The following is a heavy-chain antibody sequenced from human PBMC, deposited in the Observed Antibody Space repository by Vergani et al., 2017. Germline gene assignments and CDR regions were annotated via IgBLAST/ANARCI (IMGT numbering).Heavy chain of an antibody. D-gene: IGHD1-26*01. CDR2: ISGSGGST. CDR3: AKSVVEWELERGGDY. J-gene: IGHJ4*02. CDR1: GFTFSSYA. V-gene: IGHV3-23*01. Sequence: EVQLLESGGGLVQPGGSLRLSCAASGFTFSSYAMSWVRQAPGKGLEWVSAISGSGGSTYYADSVKGRFTISRANSKNTLYLQMNSLRAEDTAVYYCAKSVVEWELERGGDYWGQGTLVTVSS.